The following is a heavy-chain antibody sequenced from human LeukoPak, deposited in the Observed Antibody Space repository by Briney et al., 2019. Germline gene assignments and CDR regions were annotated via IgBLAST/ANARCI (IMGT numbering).Heavy chain of an antibody. V-gene: IGHV3-30*02. Sequence: GGSLRLSCAASGFTFSSYGMHWVRQAPGKGLEWVTFIGYDGTNKYYADSVKGRLTISRDNSKNKLYLQMNSLRAEDTAIYYCVRDYDTTGHIAIDYWGQGTLVTVSS. CDR2: IGYDGTNK. CDR1: GFTFSSYG. J-gene: IGHJ4*02. D-gene: IGHD3-22*01. CDR3: VRDYDTTGHIAIDY.